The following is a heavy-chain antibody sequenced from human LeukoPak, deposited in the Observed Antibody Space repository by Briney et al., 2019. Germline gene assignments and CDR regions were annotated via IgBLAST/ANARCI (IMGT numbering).Heavy chain of an antibody. D-gene: IGHD5-12*01. J-gene: IGHJ4*01. CDR1: GFTFSSCA. CDR3: ARDHRYAFDN. CDR2: VSDSGGTT. V-gene: IGHV3-23*01. Sequence: PGGSLRLSCAASGFTFSSCAMSWVRQAPGKGLEWVSAVSDSGGTTYYADSVKGRFTISRDKARNSLYLQMNSLRVEDTAVYYCARDHRYAFDNWGHGTLVTVSS.